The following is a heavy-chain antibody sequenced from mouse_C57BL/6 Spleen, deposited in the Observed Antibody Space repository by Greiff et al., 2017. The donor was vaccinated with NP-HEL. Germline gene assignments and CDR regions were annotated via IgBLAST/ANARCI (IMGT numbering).Heavy chain of an antibody. V-gene: IGHV1-52*01. CDR3: ARGYYGSPGGYFDY. Sequence: QVQLQQPGAELVRPGSSVKLSCKASGYTFTSYWMHWVKQRPIQGLEWIGNIDPSDSETHYNQKFKDKATLTVDKSSSTAYMQLSSLTSEDSAVYYCARGYYGSPGGYFDYWGQGTTLTVSS. D-gene: IGHD1-1*01. CDR2: IDPSDSET. J-gene: IGHJ2*01. CDR1: GYTFTSYW.